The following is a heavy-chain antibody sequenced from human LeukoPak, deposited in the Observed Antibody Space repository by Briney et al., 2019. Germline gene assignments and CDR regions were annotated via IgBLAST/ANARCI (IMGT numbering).Heavy chain of an antibody. CDR2: IKPDGSEK. D-gene: IGHD1-26*01. Sequence: GGSLRLSCAASGFTFSNAWMSWVRQAPGKGLEWVTNIKPDGSEKYYVDSVKGRFTISRDNAKKSLYLQMNSLRAEDTAVYYCARDSTSDSGSYYNYYYYYGMDVWGQGTTVTVSS. J-gene: IGHJ6*02. V-gene: IGHV3-7*01. CDR3: ARDSTSDSGSYYNYYYYYGMDV. CDR1: GFTFSNAW.